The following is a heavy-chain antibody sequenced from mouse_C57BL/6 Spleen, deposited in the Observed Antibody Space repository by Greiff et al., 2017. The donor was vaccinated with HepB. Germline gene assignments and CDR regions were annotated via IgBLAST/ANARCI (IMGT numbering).Heavy chain of an antibody. J-gene: IGHJ2*01. Sequence: QVQLKQPGAELVKPGASVKLSCKASGYTFTSYWMHWVKQRPGRGLEWIGRIDPNSGGTKYNEKFKSKATLTVDKPSSTAYMQLSSLTSEDSAVYYCTRGYYGSSYESYFDYWGQGTTLTVSS. CDR3: TRGYYGSSYESYFDY. D-gene: IGHD1-1*01. V-gene: IGHV1-72*01. CDR1: GYTFTSYW. CDR2: IDPNSGGT.